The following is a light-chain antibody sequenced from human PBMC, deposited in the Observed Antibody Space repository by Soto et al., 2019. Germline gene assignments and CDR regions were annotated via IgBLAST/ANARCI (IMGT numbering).Light chain of an antibody. J-gene: IGKJ2*01. CDR1: QGITFW. Sequence: DIQMTQSPSSESASIGDRVTITCRASQGITFWLAWYQQKPGKAPELLIYSASNLQSGVPSRFSGSGSGTDFTLTISSLQPEDFATYYCQQSHSLPYTFGQGTKLEI. V-gene: IGKV1-12*01. CDR3: QQSHSLPYT. CDR2: SAS.